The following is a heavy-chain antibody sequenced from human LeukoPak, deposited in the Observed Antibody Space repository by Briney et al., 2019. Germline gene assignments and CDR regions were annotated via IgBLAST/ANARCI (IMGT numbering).Heavy chain of an antibody. CDR2: IYPGDSEI. Sequence: GESLKISCKGSGYSFTSYWIAWERQMPGDGLEWMGIIYPGDSEIRYSPSFRGQVTISADKSISTAYLQWSSLKASDTAMYYCASTIFGVVIIEPYYYYGMDVWGQGTTVTVSS. CDR3: ASTIFGVVIIEPYYYYGMDV. CDR1: GYSFTSYW. D-gene: IGHD3-3*01. V-gene: IGHV5-51*01. J-gene: IGHJ6*02.